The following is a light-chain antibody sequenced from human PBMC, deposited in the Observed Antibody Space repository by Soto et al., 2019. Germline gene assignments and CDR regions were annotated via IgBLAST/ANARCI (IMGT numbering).Light chain of an antibody. J-gene: IGLJ1*01. CDR3: SSFTSSNTYV. V-gene: IGLV2-14*01. Sequence: QSVLTQPASVSGSPGQSITISCTGTSSDVGGYKYISWYQQYPGKAPKLMIYEVTNRPSGVSNRFSGSKSGITASLTISGLRAEDGADYYCSSFTSSNTYVFGTGTKLTVL. CDR2: EVT. CDR1: SSDVGGYKY.